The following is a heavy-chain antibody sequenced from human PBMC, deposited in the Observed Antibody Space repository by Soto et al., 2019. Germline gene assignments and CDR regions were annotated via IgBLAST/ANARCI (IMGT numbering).Heavy chain of an antibody. V-gene: IGHV5-51*01. CDR3: ARVQGYFGSWDHSFDY. CDR1: GYSFTSYW. D-gene: IGHD6-13*01. J-gene: IGHJ4*02. CDR2: IYPGDSDT. Sequence: PGESLKISCKGSGYSFTSYWIGWVRQMPGKGLEWMGIIYPGDSDTRYSPSFQGQVTISADKSISTAYLQWSSLKASDTAMYYCARVQGYFGSWDHSFDYWGQGTLVTVSS.